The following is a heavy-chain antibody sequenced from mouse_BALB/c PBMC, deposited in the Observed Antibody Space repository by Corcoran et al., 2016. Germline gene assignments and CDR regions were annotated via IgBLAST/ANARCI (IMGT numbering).Heavy chain of an antibody. Sequence: QIQLVRSGPELKKPGETVKISCKASGYTFTNYGMNWVKQAPGKGLKWMGWINTYTGEPTYADDFKGRFAFSLETSASTAYLQINNLKNEDTATYFCASGNYAMDYWGQGTSVTVSS. D-gene: IGHD1-1*02. V-gene: IGHV9-3-1*01. CDR3: ASGNYAMDY. CDR1: GYTFTNYG. J-gene: IGHJ4*01. CDR2: INTYTGEP.